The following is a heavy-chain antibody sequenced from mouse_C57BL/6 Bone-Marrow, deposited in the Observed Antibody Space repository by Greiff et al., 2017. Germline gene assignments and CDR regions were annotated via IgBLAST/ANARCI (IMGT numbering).Heavy chain of an antibody. D-gene: IGHD1-1*01. J-gene: IGHJ3*01. Sequence: QVQLKQSGAELVMPGASVKLSCKASGYTFTSYWMHWVKQRPGQGLEWIGEIDPSDSYTNYNQKFKGKSTLTVDKSSSTAYMQLSSLTSEDSAVYYCARWLYGPGAYWGQGTLVTVSA. CDR3: ARWLYGPGAY. CDR1: GYTFTSYW. CDR2: IDPSDSYT. V-gene: IGHV1-69*01.